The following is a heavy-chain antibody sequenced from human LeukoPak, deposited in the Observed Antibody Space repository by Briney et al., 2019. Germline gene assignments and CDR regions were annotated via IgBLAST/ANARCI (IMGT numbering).Heavy chain of an antibody. J-gene: IGHJ4*02. CDR1: GFTLSSFT. D-gene: IGHD2-2*01. V-gene: IGHV3-30-3*01. CDR3: AREGTSRANDY. Sequence: PGGSLRLSCAASGFTLSSFTMHWVRHNPGKGLEWVAVISYDESQKWYADSVKGRFTISRDNAKNSLYLQMNSLRAEDTAVYYCAREGTSRANDYWGQGTLVTVSS. CDR2: ISYDESQK.